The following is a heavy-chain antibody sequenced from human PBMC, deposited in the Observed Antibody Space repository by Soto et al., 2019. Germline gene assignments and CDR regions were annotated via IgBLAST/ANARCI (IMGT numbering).Heavy chain of an antibody. D-gene: IGHD3-3*01. Sequence: SETLSLTCTVSGGSISSYYWSWIRQPPGKGLEWIGYIYYSGSTNYNPSLKSRVTISVDTSKNQFSLKLSSVTAADTAVYYCARVGPSEYYDFWSGYAENNWFDPWGQGTLVTVSS. V-gene: IGHV4-59*01. CDR3: ARVGPSEYYDFWSGYAENNWFDP. CDR2: IYYSGST. CDR1: GGSISSYY. J-gene: IGHJ5*02.